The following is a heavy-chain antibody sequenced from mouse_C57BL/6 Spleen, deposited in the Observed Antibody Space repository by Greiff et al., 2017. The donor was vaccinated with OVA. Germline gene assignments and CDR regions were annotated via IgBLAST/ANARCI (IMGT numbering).Heavy chain of an antibody. D-gene: IGHD1-1*01. CDR2: INPSTGGT. CDR1: GYSFTGYY. Sequence: VQLQQSGPELVKPGASVKISCKASGYSFTGYYMNWVKQSPEKSLEWIGEINPSTGGTTYNQKFKAKATLTVDKSSSTAYMQLKSLTSEDSAVYYCARASYYYGSSVFDYWGQGTTLTVSS. J-gene: IGHJ2*01. V-gene: IGHV1-42*01. CDR3: ARASYYYGSSVFDY.